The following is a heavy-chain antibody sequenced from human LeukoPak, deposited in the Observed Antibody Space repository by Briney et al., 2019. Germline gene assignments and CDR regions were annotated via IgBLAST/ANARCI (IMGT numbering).Heavy chain of an antibody. J-gene: IGHJ5*02. CDR2: MSAYNGNT. D-gene: IGHD2-2*02. V-gene: IGHV1-18*01. Sequence: ASVKVSCKASGYTFTSYGISWVRQAPGQGLEWMGWMSAYNGNTNYAQKLQGRVTMTTDTSTSTAYMELRSLRSDDTAVYYCARDPGYCSSTSCYRETNWFDPWGQGTLVTVSS. CDR1: GYTFTSYG. CDR3: ARDPGYCSSTSCYRETNWFDP.